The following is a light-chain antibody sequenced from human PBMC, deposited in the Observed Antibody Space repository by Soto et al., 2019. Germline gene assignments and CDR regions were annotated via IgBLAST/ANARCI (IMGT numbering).Light chain of an antibody. V-gene: IGKV1-9*01. CDR3: QKLNNYPIT. J-gene: IGKJ5*01. CDR1: QGISSY. Sequence: DIQLTQSPSFLSASVGDRVTITCRASQGISSYLAGYQQKPGKAPKFLIYAASTLQSGVPSRFSGSGSGTEFTLTISRLQPEDFATYYCQKLNNYPITFGQGTRLEIK. CDR2: AAS.